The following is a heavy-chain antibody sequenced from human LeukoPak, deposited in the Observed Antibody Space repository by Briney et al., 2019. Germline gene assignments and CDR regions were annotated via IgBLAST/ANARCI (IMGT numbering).Heavy chain of an antibody. CDR3: ARDGLTDSSGYTVIDN. CDR2: IWYDGSNK. D-gene: IGHD3-22*01. Sequence: GGALRLSCAASGFTFSSYGMHWVRQAPGKGLEGVAVIWYDGSNKYYADSVKGRFTISRDNSKNTLYLQMNSLRAEDTAVYYCARDGLTDSSGYTVIDNWGQGTLVTVSS. CDR1: GFTFSSYG. V-gene: IGHV3-33*01. J-gene: IGHJ4*02.